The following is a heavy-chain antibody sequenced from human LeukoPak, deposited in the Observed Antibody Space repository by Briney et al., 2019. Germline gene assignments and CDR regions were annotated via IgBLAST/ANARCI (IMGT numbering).Heavy chain of an antibody. CDR3: ARHVRYQQLRYYFDY. V-gene: IGHV4-34*01. J-gene: IGHJ4*02. CDR1: GGSFSGYY. D-gene: IGHD2-2*01. CDR2: INHSGST. Sequence: SETLSLTCAVYGGSFSGYYWSWIRRPPGKGLEWIGEINHSGSTNYNPSLKSRVTISVDTSKNQFSLKLSSVTAADTAVYYCARHVRYQQLRYYFDYWGQGTPVTVSS.